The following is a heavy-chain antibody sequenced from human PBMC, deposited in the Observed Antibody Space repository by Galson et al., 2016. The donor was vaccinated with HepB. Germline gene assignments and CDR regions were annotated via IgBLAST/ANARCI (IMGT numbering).Heavy chain of an antibody. CDR1: GGSISSGGYY. CDR2: ILSSGST. CDR3: ARGIQLWIGGY. V-gene: IGHV4-31*03. Sequence: TLSLTCSVSGGSISSGGYYWTWIRQHPGKGLEWIGYILSSGSTYYNPSLRGRLTMSIDTSMNTFSLRLTSATAADTAVYFCARGIQLWIGGYWGQGTLVSVSS. J-gene: IGHJ4*02. D-gene: IGHD1-1*01.